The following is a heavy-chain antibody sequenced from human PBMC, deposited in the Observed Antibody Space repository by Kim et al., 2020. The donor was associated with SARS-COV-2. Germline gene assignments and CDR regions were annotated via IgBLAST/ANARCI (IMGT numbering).Heavy chain of an antibody. CDR3: AKGDVQQLVLGFDY. V-gene: IGHV3-43*01. D-gene: IGHD6-13*01. Sequence: ADSVKGRFTISRDNSKNSLYLQMNSLRTEDTALYYCAKGDVQQLVLGFDYWGQGTLVTVSS. J-gene: IGHJ4*02.